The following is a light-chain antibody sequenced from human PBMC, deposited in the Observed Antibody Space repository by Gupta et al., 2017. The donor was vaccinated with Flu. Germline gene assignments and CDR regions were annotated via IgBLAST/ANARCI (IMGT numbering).Light chain of an antibody. CDR2: KAS. V-gene: IGKV1-5*03. CDR3: HQYNSYSPET. J-gene: IGKJ2*01. Sequence: STLSASVGDRVTSTGRGSQSINNWLAWYQQKPGKAPKLLSYKASSLQSGVPSRFSGSGSGTEFALTISSLQTDDFGIYYCHQYNSYSPETVGQETKLEIK. CDR1: QSINNW.